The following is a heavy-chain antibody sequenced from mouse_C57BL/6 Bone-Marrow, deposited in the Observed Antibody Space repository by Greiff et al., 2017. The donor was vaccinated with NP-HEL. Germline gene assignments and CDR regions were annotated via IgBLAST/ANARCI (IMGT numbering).Heavy chain of an antibody. CDR3: ASPIYYDYDALHYYAMDY. Sequence: QVQLQQPGAELVKPGASVKLSCKASGYTFTSYWMHWVKQRPGRGLEWIGRIDPNSGGTKYNEKFKSKATLTVDKPSSTAYMQLSSLTSEDSAVYYCASPIYYDYDALHYYAMDYWGQGTSVTVSS. J-gene: IGHJ4*01. D-gene: IGHD2-4*01. CDR2: IDPNSGGT. CDR1: GYTFTSYW. V-gene: IGHV1-72*01.